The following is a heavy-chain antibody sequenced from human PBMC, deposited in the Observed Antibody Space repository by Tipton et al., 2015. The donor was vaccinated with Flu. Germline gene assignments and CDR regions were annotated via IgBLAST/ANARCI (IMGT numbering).Heavy chain of an antibody. J-gene: IGHJ6*02. V-gene: IGHV4-39*07. CDR1: GASTSSSSFY. CDR2: IYYSGIT. D-gene: IGHD7-27*01. Sequence: TLSLTCSVSGASTSSSSFYWGWIRRPPGKGLEWIGNIYYSGITYYNPSLMSRLTISGDTSKNEFSLKLNSVTAADTAVYYCARDQCNWGPCDFFYGMDVWGQGTTVTVSS. CDR3: ARDQCNWGPCDFFYGMDV.